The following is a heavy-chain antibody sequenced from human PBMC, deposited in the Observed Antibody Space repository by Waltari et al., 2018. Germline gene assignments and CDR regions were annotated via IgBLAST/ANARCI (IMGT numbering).Heavy chain of an antibody. D-gene: IGHD2-2*01. Sequence: EVPLVESGGGLVQPGGSLRLSCAASGFTFSSHWMDWGRHAPGKGLVWVSSINGDGGSTSYADSVKGRFTISRDNANNTLYLQMNSLRAEDTAVYYCTRTRYCSTTSCQVDWFDPWGQGTLVTVSS. CDR2: INGDGGST. CDR1: GFTFSSHW. V-gene: IGHV3-74*01. CDR3: TRTRYCSTTSCQVDWFDP. J-gene: IGHJ5*02.